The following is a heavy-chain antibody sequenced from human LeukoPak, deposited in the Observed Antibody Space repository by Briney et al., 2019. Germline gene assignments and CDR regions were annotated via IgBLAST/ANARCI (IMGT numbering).Heavy chain of an antibody. CDR3: ASVSGSSLVY. CDR2: IRSGGGST. V-gene: IGHV3-23*01. Sequence: GGSLRLSCAASGFTFTNYAMSWVRQAPGKGLEWVSTIRSGGGSTNYADSVKGRFTISRDNSKNTLYVQMNSLRSEDTAIYYCASVSGSSLVYWGQGTVVTVSS. CDR1: GFTFTNYA. J-gene: IGHJ4*02. D-gene: IGHD1-26*01.